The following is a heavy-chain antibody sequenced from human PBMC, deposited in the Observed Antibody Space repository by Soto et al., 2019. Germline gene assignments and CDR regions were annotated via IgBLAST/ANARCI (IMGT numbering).Heavy chain of an antibody. V-gene: IGHV4-31*03. CDR3: ASPGSGSYSYDY. CDR2: IYYSGST. Sequence: TLSLTCTVSGGSISSGGYYWSWIRQHPGKGLEWIGYIYYSGSTYYNPSLKSRVTISVDTSKNQFSLKLSSVTAADTAVYYCASPGSGSYSYDYWGQGTLVTVSS. D-gene: IGHD1-26*01. J-gene: IGHJ4*02. CDR1: GGSISSGGYY.